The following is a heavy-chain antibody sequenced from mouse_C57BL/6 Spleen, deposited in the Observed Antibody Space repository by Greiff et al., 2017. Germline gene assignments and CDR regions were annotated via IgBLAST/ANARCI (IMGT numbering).Heavy chain of an antibody. CDR2: IYPTDSET. CDR1: GYTFTSYW. CDR3: ARGENYKGYFDY. D-gene: IGHD2-12*01. J-gene: IGHJ2*01. Sequence: VQLQQPGAELVRPGSSVKLSCKASGYTFTSYWMDWVKQRPGQGLEWIGNIYPTDSETHYNQKFQDKDTLTVDKSSSTAYMQLSSLTSEDSAVYDCARGENYKGYFDYWGQGTTLTVSS. V-gene: IGHV1-61*01.